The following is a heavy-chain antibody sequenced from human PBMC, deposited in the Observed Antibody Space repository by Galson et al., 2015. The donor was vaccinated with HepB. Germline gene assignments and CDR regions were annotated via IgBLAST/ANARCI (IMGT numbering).Heavy chain of an antibody. D-gene: IGHD2-2*01. CDR3: GYCSSTSCFGGIDP. V-gene: IGHV1-2*04. CDR2: INPNSGGT. Sequence: SVKVSCKASGYTFTGYYMHWVRQAPGQGLEWMGWINPNSGGTNYAQKFQGWVTMTRDTSISTAYMELSRLRSDDTAVYYCGYCSSTSCFGGIDPWGQGTLVTVSS. CDR1: GYTFTGYY. J-gene: IGHJ5*02.